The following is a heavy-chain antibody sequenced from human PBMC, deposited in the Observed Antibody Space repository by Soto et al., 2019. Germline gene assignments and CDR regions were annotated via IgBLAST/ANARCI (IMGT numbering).Heavy chain of an antibody. J-gene: IGHJ4*02. Sequence: QVQLVESGGGVVQPGRSLRLSCAASGFTFSSYAMHWVRQAPGKGLEWVAVISYDGSNKYYADSLKGRFTISRDNALNSLYLQMNSLRAEDTAVYFCVTGYHSDYWGQGTLVTVSS. CDR1: GFTFSSYA. CDR3: VTGYHSDY. CDR2: ISYDGSNK. D-gene: IGHD5-18*01. V-gene: IGHV3-30-3*01.